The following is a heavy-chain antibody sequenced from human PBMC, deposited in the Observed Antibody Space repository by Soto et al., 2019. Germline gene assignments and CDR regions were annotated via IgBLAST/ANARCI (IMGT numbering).Heavy chain of an antibody. Sequence: SETLSLTCTVSGGSISGGDYYWIWIRQPPGKVLDWIGYIYYSGSTYYNPSLKSRVTISVDTSKNQFSLKLSSVTAADTAVYYCAREGLLDYYDSSGYLPGYYFDYWGQGTLVTVSS. J-gene: IGHJ4*02. V-gene: IGHV4-30-4*01. CDR3: AREGLLDYYDSSGYLPGYYFDY. CDR2: IYYSGST. CDR1: GGSISGGDYY. D-gene: IGHD3-22*01.